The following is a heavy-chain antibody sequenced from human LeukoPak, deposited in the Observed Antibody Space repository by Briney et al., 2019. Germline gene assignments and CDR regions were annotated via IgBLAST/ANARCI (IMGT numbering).Heavy chain of an antibody. CDR3: AKDLEAVAGTIVNDY. Sequence: GGSLRLSCAVSGFTFSKYAMNWVRQGPGKGLEWVSGIGASGGTTYYADSVQGRFTISRDNSKNTLYLQLNRLSADDTGVYFCAKDLEAVAGTIVNDYWGQGTLVTVSS. CDR2: IGASGGTT. CDR1: GFTFSKYA. D-gene: IGHD6-19*01. J-gene: IGHJ4*02. V-gene: IGHV3-23*01.